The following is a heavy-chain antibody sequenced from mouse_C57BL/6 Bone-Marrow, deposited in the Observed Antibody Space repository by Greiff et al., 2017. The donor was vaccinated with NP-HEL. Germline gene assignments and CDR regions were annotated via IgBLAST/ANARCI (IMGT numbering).Heavy chain of an antibody. V-gene: IGHV1-18*01. CDR2: INPNNGGT. CDR3: ARKRWLLRRDAMDY. Sequence: VQLQQSGPELVKPGASVKIPCKASGYTFTDYNMDWVKQSHGKSLEWIGDINPNNGGTIYNQKFKGKATLTVDKSSSTAYMELRSLTSEDTAVYYCARKRWLLRRDAMDYWGQGTSVTVSS. D-gene: IGHD2-3*01. J-gene: IGHJ4*01. CDR1: GYTFTDYN.